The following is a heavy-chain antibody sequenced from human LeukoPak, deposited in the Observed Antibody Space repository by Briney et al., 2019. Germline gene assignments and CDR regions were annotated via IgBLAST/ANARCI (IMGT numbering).Heavy chain of an antibody. CDR1: GYTLTQLV. CDR3: ATSSGTYFLY. V-gene: IGHV1-24*01. D-gene: IGHD1-26*01. Sequence: ASLKVSCKVSGYTLTQLVIHWVRQAPGKGLDWMGGFDPEDGETIYAQKLQDRVTMTEDTSTDTAYMELSSLRSEDTAFYYCATSSGTYFLYWGQGTLVTVS. CDR2: FDPEDGET. J-gene: IGHJ4*02.